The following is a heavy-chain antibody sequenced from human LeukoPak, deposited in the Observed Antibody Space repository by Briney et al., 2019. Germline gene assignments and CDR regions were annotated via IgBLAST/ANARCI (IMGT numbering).Heavy chain of an antibody. Sequence: ASVKVSCKASGYTFTSYYMHWERQAPGQGLEWMGIINPSGGSTSYAQKFQGRVTMTRDTSTGTVYMELSSLRSEDTAVYYCARDWYSSSRTYYMDVWGKGTTVTISS. J-gene: IGHJ6*03. CDR1: GYTFTSYY. D-gene: IGHD6-13*01. CDR2: INPSGGST. CDR3: ARDWYSSSRTYYMDV. V-gene: IGHV1-46*01.